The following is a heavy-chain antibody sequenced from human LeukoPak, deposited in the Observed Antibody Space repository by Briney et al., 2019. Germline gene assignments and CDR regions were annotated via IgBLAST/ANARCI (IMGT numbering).Heavy chain of an antibody. CDR3: ARDYRRKVGATFRSEGFGY. J-gene: IGHJ4*02. V-gene: IGHV1-69*13. CDR2: IIPIFGTT. Sequence: GASVKVSCKASGGTFSSYAISWVRQAPGQGLEWMGGIIPIFGTTNYAQKFQGRVTITADESTSTAYMELSSLRSEDTAVYYCARDYRRKVGATFRSEGFGYWGQGTLVTVSS. D-gene: IGHD1-26*01. CDR1: GGTFSSYA.